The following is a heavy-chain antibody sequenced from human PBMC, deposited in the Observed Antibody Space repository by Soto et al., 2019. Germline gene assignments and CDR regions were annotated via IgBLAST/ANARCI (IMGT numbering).Heavy chain of an antibody. Sequence: PGGSLRLSCAASGFTFSSYSMNWVRQAPGKGLEWVSYISSNSSTIYYADSVKGRFTISRDNAKNSLYLQMNSLRDEDTAVYYRARTDYSHPHFDYWGQGTLVTVSS. J-gene: IGHJ4*02. D-gene: IGHD4-4*01. CDR1: GFTFSSYS. V-gene: IGHV3-48*02. CDR2: ISSNSSTI. CDR3: ARTDYSHPHFDY.